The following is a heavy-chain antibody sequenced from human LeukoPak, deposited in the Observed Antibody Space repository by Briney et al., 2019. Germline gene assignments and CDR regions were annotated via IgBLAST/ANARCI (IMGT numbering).Heavy chain of an antibody. J-gene: IGHJ3*02. CDR2: ISSSSSYI. Sequence: GGSLRLSCAASGFTFSSYSMNWVRQAPGKGLEWVSSISSSSSYIYYADSVKGRFTISRDNAKNSLYLQMNSLRAEDTAVYYCARVGERGSSSSGWENAFDIWGQGTMVTVSS. V-gene: IGHV3-21*04. CDR3: ARVGERGSSSSGWENAFDI. CDR1: GFTFSSYS. D-gene: IGHD6-6*01.